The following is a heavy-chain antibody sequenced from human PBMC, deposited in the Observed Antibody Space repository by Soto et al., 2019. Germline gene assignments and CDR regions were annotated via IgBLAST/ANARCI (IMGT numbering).Heavy chain of an antibody. J-gene: IGHJ6*03. CDR2: IYYSGST. CDR3: ARVGEYCSSTSCYNYYYYMDV. CDR1: GGSISSYY. D-gene: IGHD2-2*02. Sequence: SETLSLTCTVSGGSISSYYWSWIRQPPGKGLEWIGYIYYSGSTNYNPSVKSRVTISVDTSKNQFSLKLSSVTAADTAVYYCARVGEYCSSTSCYNYYYYMDVWGKGTTVTVSS. V-gene: IGHV4-59*01.